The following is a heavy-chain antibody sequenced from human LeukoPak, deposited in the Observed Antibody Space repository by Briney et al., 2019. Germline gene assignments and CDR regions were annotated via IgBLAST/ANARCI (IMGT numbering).Heavy chain of an antibody. Sequence: ASVKVSCKASGYTFTSYGISRVRQAPGQGLEWMGWISAYNGNTNYAQKLQGRVTMTTDTSTSTAYMELRSLRSDDTAVYYCASYSSGPPYYYYYGMDVWGQGTTVTVSS. J-gene: IGHJ6*02. V-gene: IGHV1-18*01. CDR1: GYTFTSYG. CDR3: ASYSSGPPYYYYYGMDV. CDR2: ISAYNGNT. D-gene: IGHD6-19*01.